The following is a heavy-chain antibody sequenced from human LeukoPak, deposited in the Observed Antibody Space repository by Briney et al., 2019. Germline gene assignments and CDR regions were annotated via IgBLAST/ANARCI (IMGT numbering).Heavy chain of an antibody. Sequence: GGSLRLSCAASGFTFNSYAMTWVRQAPGKELEWVSTISESGGSTYYADSVKGRFTISRGNSKNTLYLQMNGLRAEDTAVYYCASRRYSTSALDAFNIWGHGTMVTVSS. CDR2: ISESGGST. J-gene: IGHJ3*02. V-gene: IGHV3-23*01. CDR1: GFTFNSYA. CDR3: ASRRYSTSALDAFNI. D-gene: IGHD6-6*01.